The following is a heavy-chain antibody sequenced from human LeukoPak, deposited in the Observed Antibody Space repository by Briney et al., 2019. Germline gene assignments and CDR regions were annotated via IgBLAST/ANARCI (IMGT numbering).Heavy chain of an antibody. Sequence: GGSLRLSCIASEFIFSSYGMNWVRQAPGKGLEWVSYISGSGNIIYYADSVKGRFTISRDNAKNSLYLQMNSLRVEDTAVYYCARPRSDLYGMDVWGQGTTVTVSS. J-gene: IGHJ6*02. CDR2: ISGSGNII. CDR1: EFIFSSYG. V-gene: IGHV3-48*03. CDR3: ARPRSDLYGMDV.